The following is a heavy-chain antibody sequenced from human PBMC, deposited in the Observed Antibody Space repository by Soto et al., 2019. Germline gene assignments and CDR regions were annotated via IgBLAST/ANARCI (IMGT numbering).Heavy chain of an antibody. V-gene: IGHV3-74*01. D-gene: IGHD1-7*01. J-gene: IGHJ6*02. CDR3: ARSSGTGGTEFGVDV. CDR1: GFSFSSYW. Sequence: EVQLVESGGGLVQPGGSLRLSCAASGFSFSSYWMRWVRQAPGEGLVWVSRIMSGGRGTSYADSVKGRFTISRDNAKNTLYLQMNSLRAEDTAVYQCARSSGTGGTEFGVDVWGQGTMVTVSS. CDR2: IMSGGRGT.